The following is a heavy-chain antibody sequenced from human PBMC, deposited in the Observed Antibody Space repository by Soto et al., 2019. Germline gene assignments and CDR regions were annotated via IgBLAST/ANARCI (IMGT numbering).Heavy chain of an antibody. Sequence: LPLTCTVSGGSISSSSYYWGWIRQPPGKGLEWIGSIYYSGSTYYNPSLKSRVTISVDTSKNQFSLKLSSVTAADTAVYYCARHPNAGGNWFDPWGQGTLVTVSS. J-gene: IGHJ5*02. CDR1: GGSISSSSYY. CDR3: ARHPNAGGNWFDP. CDR2: IYYSGST. D-gene: IGHD2-15*01. V-gene: IGHV4-39*01.